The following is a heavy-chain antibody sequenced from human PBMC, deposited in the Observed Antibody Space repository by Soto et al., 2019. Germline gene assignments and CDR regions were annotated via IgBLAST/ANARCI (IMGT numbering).Heavy chain of an antibody. Sequence: EVQLVASGGDLIQPGGSLRLSCGVSGFSVSGNSLSWVRQAPGKGLEWVSYMYVDGSTYYADSVRGRFNLSRDNSKNTLYLQMNNLRGEDTAVYYCARDGGSHTAVAGTQYYGIDVWGQGTTVNVSS. D-gene: IGHD6-19*01. J-gene: IGHJ6*02. CDR3: ARDGGSHTAVAGTQYYGIDV. CDR1: GFSVSGNS. CDR2: MYVDGST. V-gene: IGHV3-53*01.